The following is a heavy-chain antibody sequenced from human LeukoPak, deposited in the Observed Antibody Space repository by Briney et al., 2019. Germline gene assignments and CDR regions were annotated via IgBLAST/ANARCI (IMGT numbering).Heavy chain of an antibody. Sequence: GRSLRLSCTASGFTFSDYAMNWVRQAPGKGLEWVGFIRSKAYGGTTEYAASVKGRFTISRDDSKSIAYLQMNSLKTEDTAVYYCTRETYYYDSSGHHYIVDYWGQGTLVTVSS. D-gene: IGHD3-22*01. CDR2: IRSKAYGGTT. J-gene: IGHJ4*02. CDR1: GFTFSDYA. V-gene: IGHV3-49*04. CDR3: TRETYYYDSSGHHYIVDY.